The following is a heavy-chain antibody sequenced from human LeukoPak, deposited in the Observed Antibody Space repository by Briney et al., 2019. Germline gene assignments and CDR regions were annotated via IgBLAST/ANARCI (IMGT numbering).Heavy chain of an antibody. Sequence: SETLSLTCAVYGGSFSGYYWSWIRQPPGKGLEWIGEINHSGSTNYNPSLKSRVAISVDTSKNQFSLKLSSVTAADTAVYYCARGQGSSSWYLYFDYWGQGTLDTVSS. CDR2: INHSGST. D-gene: IGHD6-13*01. V-gene: IGHV4-34*01. CDR3: ARGQGSSSWYLYFDY. J-gene: IGHJ4*02. CDR1: GGSFSGYY.